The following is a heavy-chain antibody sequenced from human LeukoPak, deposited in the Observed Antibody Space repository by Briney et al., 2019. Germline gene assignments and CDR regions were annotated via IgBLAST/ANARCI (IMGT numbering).Heavy chain of an antibody. J-gene: IGHJ3*01. CDR1: GDSIGSFY. D-gene: IGHD6-19*01. CDR2: IYNSVNYGGSP. Sequence: PSETLSLTCSVSGDSIGSFYWNWIRQSPGKGLEWIGYIYNSVNYGGSPNYNPSLRSRLTISLDTSKNQFSLKLTSATAADTAVYYCARAESSGGYDPFDFWGQGAMVIVSS. CDR3: ARAESSGGYDPFDF. V-gene: IGHV4-59*01.